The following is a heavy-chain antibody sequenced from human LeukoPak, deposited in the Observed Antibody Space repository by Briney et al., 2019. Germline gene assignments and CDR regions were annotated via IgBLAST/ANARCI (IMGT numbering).Heavy chain of an antibody. V-gene: IGHV4-30-2*01. D-gene: IGHD3-10*01. CDR3: ARISMVRGAGGFGY. CDR1: GGSISSGGYS. J-gene: IGHJ4*02. Sequence: SQTLSLTCAVSGGSISSGGYSWSWLRQPPGKGLEWIGYIYHSGSTYYNPSLKSRVTISVDRSKNQFSLKLSSVTAADTAVYYCARISMVRGAGGFGYWGQGTLVTVSS. CDR2: IYHSGST.